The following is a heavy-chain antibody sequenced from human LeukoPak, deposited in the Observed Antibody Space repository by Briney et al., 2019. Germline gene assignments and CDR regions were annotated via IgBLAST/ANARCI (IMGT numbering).Heavy chain of an antibody. CDR2: ISSSSSTI. CDR1: GFTFSSYS. D-gene: IGHD5-18*01. J-gene: IGHJ6*02. Sequence: GGSLRLSCAASGFTFSSYSMNWVRQAPGKGLEWVSYISSSSSTIYYADSVKGRFTISRDNAKNSLYLQMNSLRAEDTAVYYCAKDTAMLNYYYYGMDVWGQGTTVTVSS. CDR3: AKDTAMLNYYYYGMDV. V-gene: IGHV3-48*04.